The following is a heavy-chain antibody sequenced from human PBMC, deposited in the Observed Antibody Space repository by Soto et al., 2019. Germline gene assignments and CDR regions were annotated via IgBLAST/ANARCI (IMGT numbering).Heavy chain of an antibody. V-gene: IGHV4-4*07. CDR1: GGSISNYY. Sequence: PSETLSLTCTVSGGSISNYYWTWIRQPAGKGLEWIGRMYTSGSTNYNPSLKSRVTMSVDTSKNQFSLNLRSVTAADTAVYYCARGDGFWSGYSYLNYWGQGTPVTVSS. CDR3: ARGDGFWSGYSYLNY. D-gene: IGHD3-3*01. CDR2: MYTSGST. J-gene: IGHJ4*02.